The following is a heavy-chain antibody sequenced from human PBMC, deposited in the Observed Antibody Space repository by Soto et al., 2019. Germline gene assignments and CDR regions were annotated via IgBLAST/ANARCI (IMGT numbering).Heavy chain of an antibody. CDR1: GGTFSSYA. J-gene: IGHJ3*02. Sequence: SVKVSCKASGGTFSSYAISWVRQAPGQGLEWMGGIIPIFGTANYAQKFQGRVTITVDESTSTAYMELSSLRSEDTAVYYCAREEYDYQLLYWDSDIWGQGTMVTVSS. D-gene: IGHD2-2*02. CDR3: AREEYDYQLLYWDSDI. V-gene: IGHV1-69*13. CDR2: IIPIFGTA.